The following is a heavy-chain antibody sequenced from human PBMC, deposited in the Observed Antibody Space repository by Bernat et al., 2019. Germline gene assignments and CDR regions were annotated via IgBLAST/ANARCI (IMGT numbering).Heavy chain of an antibody. CDR3: AKVYSYGGWWDWFDP. D-gene: IGHD5-18*01. Sequence: EVQLVESGGGVVQPGGSLRLSCAASGFTFDDYAMHWVRQAPGKGLEWVSLISGDGGSTYYADSVKGRFTISRDNSKNSLYLQMNSLRTEDTALYYCAKVYSYGGWWDWFDPWGQGTLVTVSS. CDR1: GFTFDDYA. CDR2: ISGDGGST. J-gene: IGHJ5*02. V-gene: IGHV3-43*02.